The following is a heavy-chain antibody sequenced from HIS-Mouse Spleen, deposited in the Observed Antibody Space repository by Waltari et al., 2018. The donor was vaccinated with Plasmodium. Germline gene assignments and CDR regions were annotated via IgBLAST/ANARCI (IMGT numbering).Heavy chain of an antibody. CDR3: ARGPGYSSGWYYFDY. V-gene: IGHV4-34*01. D-gene: IGHD6-19*01. CDR1: GGSFSGYY. J-gene: IGHJ4*02. Sequence: QVQLQQWGAGLLKPSETLSLTCAVYGGSFSGYYWSWIRQPPGKGLEWIGEINHSGSTNDNPSLKRRVTRSVDTSKNQFSLKLSSVTAADTAVYYCARGPGYSSGWYYFDYWGQGTLVTVSS. CDR2: INHSGST.